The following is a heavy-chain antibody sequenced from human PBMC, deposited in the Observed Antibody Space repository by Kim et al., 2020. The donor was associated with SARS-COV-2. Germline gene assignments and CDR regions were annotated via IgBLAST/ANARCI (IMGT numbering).Heavy chain of an antibody. Sequence: SETLSLTCAVSGGSISSSNWWSWVRQPPGKGLEWIGEIYHSGSTNYNPSLKSRVTISVDKTKNQFSLKLTSVTAAVTAVYYCARALYYYGSGSDWGQGTLVTVSS. CDR2: IYHSGST. V-gene: IGHV4-4*02. CDR3: ARALYYYGSGSD. CDR1: GGSISSSNW. J-gene: IGHJ4*02. D-gene: IGHD3-10*01.